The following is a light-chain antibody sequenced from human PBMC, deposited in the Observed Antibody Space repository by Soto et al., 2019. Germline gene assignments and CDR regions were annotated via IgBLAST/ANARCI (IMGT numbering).Light chain of an antibody. CDR1: SSDVGGYNS. CDR2: EVS. V-gene: IGLV2-8*01. Sequence: QSVLTQPPSASGSPGQSVTISCTGSSSDVGGYNSVSWYQQHPGKAPKLMIYEVSERPSGVPDRFSGSKSGNTASLTVSGLQADDEADYYCSSYAGTNILVVFGGGTKVTVL. CDR3: SSYAGTNILVV. J-gene: IGLJ2*01.